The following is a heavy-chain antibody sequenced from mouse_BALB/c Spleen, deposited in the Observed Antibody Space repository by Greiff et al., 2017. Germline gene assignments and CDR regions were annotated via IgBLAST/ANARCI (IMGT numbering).Heavy chain of an antibody. J-gene: IGHJ3*01. D-gene: IGHD2-4*01. V-gene: IGHV5-6-3*01. CDR3: ARDSSMITTWFAY. CDR1: GFTFSSYG. CDR2: INSNGGST. Sequence: VQLKESGGGLVQPGGSLKLSCAASGFTFSSYGMSWVRQTPDKRLELVATINSNGGSTYYPDSVKGRFTISRDNAKNTLYLQMSSLKSEDTAMYYCARDSSMITTWFAYWGQGTLVTVSA.